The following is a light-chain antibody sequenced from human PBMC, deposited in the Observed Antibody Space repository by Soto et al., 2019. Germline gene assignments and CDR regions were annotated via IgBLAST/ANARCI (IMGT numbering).Light chain of an antibody. CDR3: SSYRSAGTVV. Sequence: QSVLTQPASVSGSPGQSITISCTGTSSDVGGHNSVSWYQQHPDKASKLLIFDVRNRPSGVSNRFSGSKSGNTASLTISGLQAEDEADYYCSSYRSAGTVVFGGGTKLTVL. CDR1: SSDVGGHNS. V-gene: IGLV2-14*01. CDR2: DVR. J-gene: IGLJ2*01.